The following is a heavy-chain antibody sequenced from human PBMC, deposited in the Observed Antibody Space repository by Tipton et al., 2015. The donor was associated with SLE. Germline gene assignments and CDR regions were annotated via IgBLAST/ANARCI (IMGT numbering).Heavy chain of an antibody. J-gene: IGHJ3*02. Sequence: SLRLSCAVSGGPISSGDNYWTWIRQPAGKGLEWVSGISWNSGIIGSADSVKGRFTISRDNVRKSLYLQMNSLRPEDTALYYCVKDQAAAGTGDAFDMWGQETEVTVSS. CDR2: ISWNSGII. CDR3: VKDQAAAGTGDAFDM. V-gene: IGHV3-9*01. CDR1: GGPISSGD. D-gene: IGHD6-13*01.